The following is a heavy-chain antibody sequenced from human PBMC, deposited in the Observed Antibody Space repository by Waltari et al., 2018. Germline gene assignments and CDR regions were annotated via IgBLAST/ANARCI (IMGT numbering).Heavy chain of an antibody. CDR1: GYTFTANY. V-gene: IGHV1-2*02. Sequence: QVQLVQSGAEVKRPGASVKVSCKASGYTFTANYVHWVRQAPGQGLEWMGGVSRNRGATDYEQKFQGRVNMTLGTSISKLYMEQSRLGSDDTAGYYCARAWFNSGFDYWGQGSLVTVSS. CDR3: ARAWFNSGFDY. J-gene: IGHJ4*02. CDR2: VSRNRGAT. D-gene: IGHD3-10*01.